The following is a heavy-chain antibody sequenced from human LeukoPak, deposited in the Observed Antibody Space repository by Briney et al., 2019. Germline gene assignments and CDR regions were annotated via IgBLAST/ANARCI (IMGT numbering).Heavy chain of an antibody. CDR2: INHNGNVN. CDR1: GFTFSSYW. D-gene: IGHD3-16*01. Sequence: GGSLRLSCAASGFTFSSYWMNLARQAPGKGLEWVASINHNGNVNYYVDSVKGRFTISRDDAKNSLYLQMSNLRAEDTAVYFCARGGGLDVRGQGATVTVSS. J-gene: IGHJ6*02. V-gene: IGHV3-7*03. CDR3: ARGGGLDV.